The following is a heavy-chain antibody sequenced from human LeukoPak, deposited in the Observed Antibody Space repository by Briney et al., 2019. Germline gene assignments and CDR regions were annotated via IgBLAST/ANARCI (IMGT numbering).Heavy chain of an antibody. D-gene: IGHD6-13*01. CDR2: ISGSGGNT. CDR1: GSTFTNYA. Sequence: GGCRRLACAVSGSTFTNYAMSWVRQAPGEGLQWVSAISGSGGNTYYADSVKGRFTISRDNSKNTLYLQMNSRRAEDTAVYYCAKDQEYSSSWYGVYYFDYWGQGTLVTVSS. V-gene: IGHV3-23*01. J-gene: IGHJ4*02. CDR3: AKDQEYSSSWYGVYYFDY.